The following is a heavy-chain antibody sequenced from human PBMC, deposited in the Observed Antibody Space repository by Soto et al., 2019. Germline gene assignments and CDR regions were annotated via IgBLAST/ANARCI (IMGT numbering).Heavy chain of an antibody. CDR2: IKSRVNGETR. V-gene: IGHV3-15*07. J-gene: IGHJ4*02. CDR1: GFSFNAAW. D-gene: IGHD3-16*01. CDR3: SADLPYWGAYAFDY. Sequence: DVYLAESGGDLVKPGGSLRLSCAASGFSFNAAWMNWVRQSPGKGLEWVGRIKSRVNGETRDYAGSVRGRFTISRDDSKNMVDLEMNSLRTEDTAVYYCSADLPYWGAYAFDYWGQGILGTVSS.